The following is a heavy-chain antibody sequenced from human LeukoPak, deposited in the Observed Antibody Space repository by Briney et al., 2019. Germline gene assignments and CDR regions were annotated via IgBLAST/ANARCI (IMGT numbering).Heavy chain of an antibody. V-gene: IGHV3-53*01. CDR3: ARGRRDGYNSFDY. Sequence: GGSLRLSCAASGFTVSSNYMSWVRQAPGKGLEWVSVIYSGGSTYYADSVKGRFTISRDNSKNTLYLQMNSLRAEDTAVYYCARGRRDGYNSFDYWGQGTLVNVSS. CDR1: GFTVSSNY. D-gene: IGHD5-24*01. CDR2: IYSGGST. J-gene: IGHJ4*02.